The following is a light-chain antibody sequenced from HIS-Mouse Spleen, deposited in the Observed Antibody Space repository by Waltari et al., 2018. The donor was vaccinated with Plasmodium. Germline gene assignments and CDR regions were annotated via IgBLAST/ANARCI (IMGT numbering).Light chain of an antibody. Sequence: SYELTQPPSVSVSPGQTARITCSGDALPKQYAYWYQQKSGQAPVLVIDEDSKRPSGIPESFSGSSTGTSATLTISGAQVEDEADYYWYSTDSSGNHRVFGGGTKLTGL. J-gene: IGLJ3*02. CDR2: EDS. CDR1: ALPKQY. V-gene: IGLV3-10*01. CDR3: YSTDSSGNHRV.